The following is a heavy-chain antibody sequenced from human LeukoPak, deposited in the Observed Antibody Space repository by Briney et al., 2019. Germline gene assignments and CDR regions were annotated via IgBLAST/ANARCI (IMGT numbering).Heavy chain of an antibody. CDR3: VNLGPYSSSLYDGY. D-gene: IGHD6-13*01. CDR1: GFTFSNYD. J-gene: IGHJ4*02. CDR2: ISITGGTT. Sequence: PGGSVRLSCSASGFTFSNYDMHWVRQAPGKGLEYVSAISITGGTTYYADSVKGRFTISRDNSKNALYLQMSRLRAEDTAVYCCVNLGPYSSSLYDGYWGQGTLVTLPS. V-gene: IGHV3-64D*09.